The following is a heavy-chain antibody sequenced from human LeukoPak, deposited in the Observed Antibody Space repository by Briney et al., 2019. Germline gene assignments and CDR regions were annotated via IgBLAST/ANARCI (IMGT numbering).Heavy chain of an antibody. J-gene: IGHJ6*03. CDR3: VRDLRFSSSYYYMDV. CDR2: IYTSEGT. V-gene: IGHV4-4*07. Sequence: SETLSLTCTVSGGSISTYYWSWIRQPAGKGLEWIGRIYTSEGTNYNPSLKSRVTISVDKPKNQFSLKLSSVTAADTAVYYSVRDLRFSSSYYYMDVWGKGTTVTVSS. CDR1: GGSISTYY. D-gene: IGHD5/OR15-5a*01.